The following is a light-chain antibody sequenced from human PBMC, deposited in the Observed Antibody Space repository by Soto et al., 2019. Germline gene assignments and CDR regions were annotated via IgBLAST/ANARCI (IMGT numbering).Light chain of an antibody. CDR1: QSISNW. Sequence: DIHMTQSPSTLPASVGDRVTITCRASQSISNWLAWYQQKPGKAPKLLIYDASSLESGVPSRFSGSGSGTEFTLTISSLQPDDFATYYCQHYNSYSEAFGQGTKVHIK. CDR3: QHYNSYSEA. V-gene: IGKV1-5*01. J-gene: IGKJ1*01. CDR2: DAS.